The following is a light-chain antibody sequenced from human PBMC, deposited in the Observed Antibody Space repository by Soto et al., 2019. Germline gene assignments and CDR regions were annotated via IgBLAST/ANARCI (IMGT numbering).Light chain of an antibody. J-gene: IGKJ1*01. CDR3: HQYGSSPPT. CDR1: QSVSSSY. Sequence: EIVLTQSPGTLSLSPGERATLSCRASQSVSSSYLAWYQQKPGQASRLLIYGASSRATGIPDRFSGSGSGTDFTLTISRLEPEDFAVYYCHQYGSSPPTFGQGTKVEIK. CDR2: GAS. V-gene: IGKV3-20*01.